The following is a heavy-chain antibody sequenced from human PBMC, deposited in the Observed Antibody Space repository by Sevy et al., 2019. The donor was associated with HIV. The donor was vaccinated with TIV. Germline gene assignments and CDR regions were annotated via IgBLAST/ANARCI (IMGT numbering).Heavy chain of an antibody. Sequence: GGSLRLSCAASGFTFNNYGMHWVRQAPGKGLEWVSVISYDGSNKYYADSLKGRFTISRDNSKNTLYLNMNSLRVEDTATYYCAKDPNDYGDPWAFDMWGQGTMVTVSS. D-gene: IGHD4-17*01. CDR1: GFTFNNYG. V-gene: IGHV3-30*18. CDR3: AKDPNDYGDPWAFDM. CDR2: ISYDGSNK. J-gene: IGHJ3*02.